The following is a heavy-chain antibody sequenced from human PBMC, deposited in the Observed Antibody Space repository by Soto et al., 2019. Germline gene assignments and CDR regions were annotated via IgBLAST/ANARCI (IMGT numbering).Heavy chain of an antibody. J-gene: IGHJ6*02. CDR2: IIPIFGTA. Sequence: SVKVSCKASGGTFSSYAISWVRQAPGQGLEWMGGIIPIFGTANYAQKFQGRVTITADESTSTAYMELSSLRSEDTAVYYCARKRITMVRGVQDRNCYYYYGMDVWGQGTTVTVSS. CDR3: ARKRITMVRGVQDRNCYYYYGMDV. D-gene: IGHD3-10*01. CDR1: GGTFSSYA. V-gene: IGHV1-69*13.